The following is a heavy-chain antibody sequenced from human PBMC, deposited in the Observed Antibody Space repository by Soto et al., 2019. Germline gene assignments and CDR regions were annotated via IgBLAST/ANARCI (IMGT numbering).Heavy chain of an antibody. CDR1: GYTFTSYA. CDR3: AIGARYCTNGVCCPFDY. CDR2: INAGNGNT. V-gene: IGHV1-3*01. J-gene: IGHJ4*02. Sequence: QVQLVQSGAEVKKPGASVKVSCKASGYTFTSYAMHWVRQAPGQRLEWMGWINAGNGNTKYSQKFQGRVTITRDTSASTAYMELSSLRSEDTAVYYCAIGARYCTNGVCCPFDYWGQGTLVTVSS. D-gene: IGHD2-8*01.